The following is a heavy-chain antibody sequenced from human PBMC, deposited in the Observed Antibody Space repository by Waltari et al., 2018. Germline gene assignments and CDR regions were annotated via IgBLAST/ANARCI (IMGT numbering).Heavy chain of an antibody. D-gene: IGHD1-26*01. CDR2: IYTSGST. CDR1: GGSISSYC. CDR3: AREGGLVGATTGTYYFDY. J-gene: IGHJ4*02. V-gene: IGHV4-4*07. Sequence: QVQLQESGPGLVKPSETLSLTCTVSGGSISSYCWSWIRQPAGKGLEWIGRIYTSGSTNYNPSLKSRVTMSVDTSKNQFSLKLSSVTAADTAVYYCAREGGLVGATTGTYYFDYWGQGTLVTVSS.